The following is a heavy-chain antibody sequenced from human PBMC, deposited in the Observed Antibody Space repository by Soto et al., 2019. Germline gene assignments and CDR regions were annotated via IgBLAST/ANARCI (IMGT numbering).Heavy chain of an antibody. CDR3: NRGSEYDFWSGYL. D-gene: IGHD3-3*01. J-gene: IGHJ4*02. CDR2: IVPMFGTS. CDR1: GGTSTRYA. V-gene: IGHV1-69*06. Sequence: QERLVQSGAEVRKPGSSVKVSCKVTGGTSTRYAINWVRQAPGQGLEWMGGIVPMFGTSKYAQKFQGRVTITADTSTNMVYMELRSLRSEDTAVYYCNRGSEYDFWSGYLWGQGTLVSVSS.